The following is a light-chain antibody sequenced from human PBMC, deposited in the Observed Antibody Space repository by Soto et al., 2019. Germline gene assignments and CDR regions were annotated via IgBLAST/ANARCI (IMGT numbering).Light chain of an antibody. CDR2: EVT. V-gene: IGLV2-14*02. CDR3: QSFDSSLGGSGV. Sequence: QSALTQPASVSGSPGQSITISCTGTSSDVGSHNFVSWYQQRPGKAPKLMIFEVTKRPSGVSSRFSASKSGTSASLTITGLLAEDEADYYCQSFDSSLGGSGVFGGGTKLTVL. CDR1: SSDVGSHNF. J-gene: IGLJ3*02.